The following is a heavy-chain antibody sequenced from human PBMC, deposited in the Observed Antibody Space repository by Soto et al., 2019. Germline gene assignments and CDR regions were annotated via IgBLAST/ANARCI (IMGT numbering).Heavy chain of an antibody. V-gene: IGHV1-18*01. CDR1: GYAFTTYG. Sequence: QVHLVQSGAEVKKPGASVKVSCKGSGYAFTTYGITWVRQAPGQGLEWMGWISAHNGNTNYAQKLQGRVTVTRDTSTSTAYMELTSLRSDDTAVSYCAGGRYGDYWGQGALVTVSS. CDR3: AGGRYGDY. D-gene: IGHD1-1*01. J-gene: IGHJ4*02. CDR2: ISAHNGNT.